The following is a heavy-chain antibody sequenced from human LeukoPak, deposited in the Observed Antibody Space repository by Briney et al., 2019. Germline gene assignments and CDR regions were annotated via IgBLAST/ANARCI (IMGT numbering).Heavy chain of an antibody. CDR1: GFTFSTSW. Sequence: GGSLRLSCAASGFTFSTSWMAWVRQAPGKGLQWVGNINPDESHTDYIDSVKGRFTMSRDNAENSLFLQVHSLRDEDTAVYYCGRDRAYDAFDYWGRGTLVTVSS. J-gene: IGHJ4*02. D-gene: IGHD5-12*01. V-gene: IGHV3-7*01. CDR2: INPDESHT. CDR3: GRDRAYDAFDY.